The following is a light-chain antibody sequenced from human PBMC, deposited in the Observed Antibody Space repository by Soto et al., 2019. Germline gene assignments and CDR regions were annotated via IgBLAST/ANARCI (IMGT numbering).Light chain of an antibody. CDR3: QQFNSYPLT. V-gene: IGKV1-13*02. Sequence: AIQLTQSPSSLSASVGDRATITCRSSQGISSALAWYQQKPGKAPKLLIYDASSLESGVPSRFRGSGSGTDFTLPISSLQPEDFATYYCQQFNSYPLTFGGGTKVEIK. CDR1: QGISSA. J-gene: IGKJ4*01. CDR2: DAS.